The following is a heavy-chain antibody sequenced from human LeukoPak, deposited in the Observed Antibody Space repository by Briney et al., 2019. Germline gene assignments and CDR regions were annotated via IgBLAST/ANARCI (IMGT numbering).Heavy chain of an antibody. CDR2: IIPILGIA. V-gene: IGHV1-69*02. CDR3: ATGGCTNGVCFDAFDI. D-gene: IGHD2-8*01. CDR1: GGTFSSYT. J-gene: IGHJ3*02. Sequence: GASVKVSCKASGGTFSSYTISWVRQAPGQGLEWMGRIIPILGIANYAQKFQGRVTITADKSTSTAYMELSSLRSEDTAVYYCATGGCTNGVCFDAFDIWGQGTMVTASS.